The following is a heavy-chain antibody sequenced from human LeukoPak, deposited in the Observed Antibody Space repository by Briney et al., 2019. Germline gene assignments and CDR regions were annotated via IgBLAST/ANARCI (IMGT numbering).Heavy chain of an antibody. V-gene: IGHV1-2*02. CDR3: AREKPAAAIDDYYRDV. CDR2: INPNSGGT. J-gene: IGHJ6*03. D-gene: IGHD2-2*01. CDR1: GYTFSDYY. Sequence: ASVKVSCKASGYTFSDYYMHWVRQAPGQGLELMGCINPNSGGTNYDQKFSGRVTMTRDTSISTDYMELSRLRSDHTAVYYCAREKPAAAIDDYYRDVWGKGTTVTVSS.